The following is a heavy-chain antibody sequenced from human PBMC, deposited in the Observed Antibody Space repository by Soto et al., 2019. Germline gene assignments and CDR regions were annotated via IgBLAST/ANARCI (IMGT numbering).Heavy chain of an antibody. V-gene: IGHV4-39*01. D-gene: IGHD2-15*01. CDR2: ISYGGST. CDR3: ARHDRGGTRKYYFDF. CDR1: GGSISSSGFS. Sequence: QLQLQESGPGLVKPSETLSLICTVSGGSISSSGFSWAWIRQPPGKGLEWIGDISYGGSTYYSPSLKSRGTISVDTSKSQLSLSLSSVTAADTAVYYCARHDRGGTRKYYFDFWGQGILVTVSS. J-gene: IGHJ4*02.